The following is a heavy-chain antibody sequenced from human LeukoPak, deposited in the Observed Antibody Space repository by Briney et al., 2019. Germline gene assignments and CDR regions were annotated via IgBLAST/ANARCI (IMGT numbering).Heavy chain of an antibody. CDR1: GFTFSCYA. Sequence: GRSLRLSCAASGFTFSCYAMHWVRQAPGKGLEWVAVISYDGSNKYYADSVKGRFTISRDNSKNTLYLQMNSLRAEDTAVYYCASARTGYYDSSGHYWGQGTLVTVSS. CDR2: ISYDGSNK. J-gene: IGHJ4*02. CDR3: ASARTGYYDSSGHY. D-gene: IGHD3-22*01. V-gene: IGHV3-30*04.